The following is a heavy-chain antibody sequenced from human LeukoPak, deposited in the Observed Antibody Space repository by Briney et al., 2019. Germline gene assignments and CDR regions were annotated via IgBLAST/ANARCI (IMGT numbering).Heavy chain of an antibody. Sequence: GGSLRLSCATSGFTFNNYNMNWVRQAPGRALECVSSITSSGTYIFYADSVKGRFTISRDNSKNTLYLQMNSLRAEDTAVYYCAATYGSGSRGDAFDIWGQGTMVTVSS. CDR2: ITSSGTYI. CDR3: AATYGSGSRGDAFDI. D-gene: IGHD3-10*01. V-gene: IGHV3-21*04. CDR1: GFTFNNYN. J-gene: IGHJ3*02.